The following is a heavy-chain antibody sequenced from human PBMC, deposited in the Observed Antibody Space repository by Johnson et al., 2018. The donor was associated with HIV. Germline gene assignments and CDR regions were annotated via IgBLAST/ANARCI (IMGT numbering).Heavy chain of an antibody. CDR1: GFTFRSYW. J-gene: IGHJ3*02. D-gene: IGHD2-21*01. V-gene: IGHV3-7*01. Sequence: VQLVESAGGSVQPGGSLRLSCAASGFTFRSYWMSCVRQAPGKGPAWVANIHQEGSEKYYVGSVRARFTISRHNAKNSLYLQMNSLGDEYTAVYYCARDRASLLWVGATQFAFDIWGQGTMVTVSS. CDR3: ARDRASLLWVGATQFAFDI. CDR2: IHQEGSEK.